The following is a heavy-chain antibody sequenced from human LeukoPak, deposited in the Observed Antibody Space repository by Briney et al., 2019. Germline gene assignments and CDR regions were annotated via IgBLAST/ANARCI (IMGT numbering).Heavy chain of an antibody. CDR3: AREGRVSGYDFDC. V-gene: IGHV3-74*03. D-gene: IGHD5-12*01. CDR2: INSDGSSI. Sequence: PGGSLRLSCAASGFTFSSYWMHWVRRAPGKGLVWVSRINSDGSSITYADSVKGRFTISRDNAKNTLYLQMNSLRVEDTAVYYCAREGRVSGYDFDCWGQGTLVNVSS. J-gene: IGHJ4*02. CDR1: GFTFSSYW.